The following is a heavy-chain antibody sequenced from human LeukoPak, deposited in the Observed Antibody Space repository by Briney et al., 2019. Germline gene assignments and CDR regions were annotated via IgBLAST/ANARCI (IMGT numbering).Heavy chain of an antibody. V-gene: IGHV1-69*13. J-gene: IGHJ4*02. Sequence: ASVKVSCKASGGTFSSYAISWVRQAPGQGLEWMGGIIPIFGTANYAQKFQGRVTITADESTSTAYMELSSLRSEDTAVYYCARDTGVDTGGGGFGYWGLGTLVTVSS. D-gene: IGHD5-18*01. CDR1: GGTFSSYA. CDR3: ARDTGVDTGGGGFGY. CDR2: IIPIFGTA.